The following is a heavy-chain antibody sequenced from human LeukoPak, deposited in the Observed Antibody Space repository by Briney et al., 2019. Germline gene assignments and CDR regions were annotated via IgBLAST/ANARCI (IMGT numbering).Heavy chain of an antibody. CDR2: ISGSGGST. V-gene: IGHV3-23*01. CDR3: ARDRYEGSGSYSNDAFDI. J-gene: IGHJ3*02. CDR1: GFTVSSNY. Sequence: PGGSLRLSCAASGFTVSSNYMSWVRQAPGKGLEWVSAISGSGGSTYYADSVKGRFTISRDNSKNSLYLQMNSLRAEDTAVYYCARDRYEGSGSYSNDAFDIWGQGTMVTVSS. D-gene: IGHD3-10*01.